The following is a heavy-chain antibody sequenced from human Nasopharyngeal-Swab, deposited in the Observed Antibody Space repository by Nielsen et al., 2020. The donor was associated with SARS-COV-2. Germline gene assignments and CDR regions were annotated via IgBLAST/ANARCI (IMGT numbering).Heavy chain of an antibody. V-gene: IGHV4-34*01. CDR2: INHSGST. CDR3: ARGLSGIVPAPILGLGPYYYYYMDV. Sequence: WIRQPPGKGPEWIAEINHSGSTNYNPSLKSGVTLSVDTSMNQISLEVSSVTAADTAVYYCARGLSGIVPAPILGLGPYYYYYMDVWGKGTTVTVSS. J-gene: IGHJ6*03. D-gene: IGHD2-2*01.